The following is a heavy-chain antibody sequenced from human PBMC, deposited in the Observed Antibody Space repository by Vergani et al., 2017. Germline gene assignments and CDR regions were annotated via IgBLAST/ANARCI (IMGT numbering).Heavy chain of an antibody. CDR2: IYVSGIT. CDR1: GASINNDFYY. V-gene: IGHV4-61*02. Sequence: QVQLQESGPGLVKPSQTLSLTCTVSGASINNDFYYWHWIRQPAGKGLEWIGRIYVSGITDYNSSLQSRVSMSVDTSKNQFSLTLTSVTAADPAVYYCAXDNKQLRPRAFDLWVQGTMVTVSS. CDR3: AXDNKQLRPRAFDL. D-gene: IGHD4-23*01. J-gene: IGHJ3*01.